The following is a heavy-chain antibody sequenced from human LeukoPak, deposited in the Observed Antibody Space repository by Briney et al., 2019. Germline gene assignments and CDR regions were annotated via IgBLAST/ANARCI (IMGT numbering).Heavy chain of an antibody. CDR1: GFTFSSYA. J-gene: IGHJ6*03. CDR3: AKGSKLVVIRDHYMAV. D-gene: IGHD3-22*01. V-gene: IGHV3-23*01. Sequence: GGSLRLSCAASGFTFSSYAMSWVRQAPGKGLEWVSAISGSGGSTYYADSVKGRFTISRDNSRNTLYLQMNSLRAGDTAVYYCAKGSKLVVIRDHYMAVWGKGTTVTISS. CDR2: ISGSGGST.